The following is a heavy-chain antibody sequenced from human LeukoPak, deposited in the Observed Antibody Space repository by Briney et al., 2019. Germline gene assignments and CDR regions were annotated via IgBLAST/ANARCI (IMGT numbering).Heavy chain of an antibody. CDR3: ARLGSGWYYFDY. D-gene: IGHD6-19*01. Sequence: GGSLRLSCAASGFTFSSYWMSWVRQAPGKGLEWVSVIYSGGSTYYADSVKGRFTISRHNSQNTLYLQMNGLTAEDTAVYYCARLGSGWYYFDYWGQGTLVTVSS. J-gene: IGHJ4*02. CDR1: GFTFSSYW. V-gene: IGHV3-53*04. CDR2: IYSGGST.